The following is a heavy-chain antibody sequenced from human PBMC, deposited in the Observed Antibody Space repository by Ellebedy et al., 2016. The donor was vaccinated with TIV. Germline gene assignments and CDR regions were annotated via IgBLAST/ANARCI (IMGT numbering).Heavy chain of an antibody. Sequence: GASLKISCVASGFTFSTHGMHWVRQAPGKGLEWAAFIRYDGSTKWYADSVKGRFTISRDNSKNTLFLQMNSLRAEDTAVYYCAKAFASSYFRGDCYSRIDYWGQGTPVTVSS. J-gene: IGHJ4*02. D-gene: IGHD2-21*02. CDR2: IRYDGSTK. V-gene: IGHV3-30*02. CDR3: AKAFASSYFRGDCYSRIDY. CDR1: GFTFSTHG.